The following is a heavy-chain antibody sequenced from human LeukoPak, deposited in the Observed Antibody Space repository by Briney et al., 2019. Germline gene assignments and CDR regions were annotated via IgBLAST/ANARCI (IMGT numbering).Heavy chain of an antibody. CDR2: INRDGGII. CDR1: GFTLSTYE. CDR3: ARRDHIAGRLDY. Sequence: GGSLRLSCAASGFTLSTYEMSWVRQAPGKGLEWVSYINRDGGIIYYADSVRGRLTISRDTAKNSLDLQMNSLRVEDTAIYYCARRDHIAGRLDYWGQGTLVTVSS. V-gene: IGHV3-48*03. D-gene: IGHD6-6*01. J-gene: IGHJ4*02.